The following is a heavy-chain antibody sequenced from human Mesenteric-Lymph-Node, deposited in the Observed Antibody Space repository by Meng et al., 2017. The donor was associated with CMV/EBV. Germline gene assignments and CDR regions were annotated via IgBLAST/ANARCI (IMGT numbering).Heavy chain of an antibody. V-gene: IGHV3-30*02. CDR2: IRYDGSNK. CDR1: GFTFSSYG. D-gene: IGHD2-2*02. Sequence: GGSLRLSCAASGFTFSSYGMHWVRQAPGKGLEWVAFIRYDGSNKYYADSVKGRFTISRDNSKNTLYLQMNSLRAEDTAVYYCAKDQCSSTSCHTVFPGYYYYGMDVWGQGTTVTVSS. CDR3: AKDQCSSTSCHTVFPGYYYYGMDV. J-gene: IGHJ6*02.